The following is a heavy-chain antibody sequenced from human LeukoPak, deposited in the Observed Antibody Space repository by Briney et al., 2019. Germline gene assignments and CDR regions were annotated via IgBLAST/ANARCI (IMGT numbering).Heavy chain of an antibody. CDR2: IYYSGST. J-gene: IGHJ3*02. CDR1: GGSISSNKYY. D-gene: IGHD1-26*01. CDR3: ATPYSGGYQGLDI. V-gene: IGHV4-39*01. Sequence: ATETLSLTCTVSGGSISSNKYYWGWIRQPPGKGLEWIGSIYYSGSTYYNPTLKSRVTIFVDTSKNQLSLKLSSVTAADTAVYYCATPYSGGYQGLDIWGQGTKVTVSS.